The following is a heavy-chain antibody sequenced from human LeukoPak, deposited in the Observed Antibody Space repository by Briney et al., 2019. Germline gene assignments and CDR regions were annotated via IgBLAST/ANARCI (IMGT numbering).Heavy chain of an antibody. CDR2: IRYDGSNK. V-gene: IGHV3-33*01. J-gene: IGHJ4*02. Sequence: PGGSLRLSCAASGFTFSSYGMNWVRQAPGKGLEWVAVIRYDGSNKYYADSVKGRFTISRDNSKNTLYLQMDSLRVEDTAVYYCARTPMITFGGVIVPGYYFDNWGQGTLVTVPS. CDR3: ARTPMITFGGVIVPGYYFDN. D-gene: IGHD3-16*02. CDR1: GFTFSSYG.